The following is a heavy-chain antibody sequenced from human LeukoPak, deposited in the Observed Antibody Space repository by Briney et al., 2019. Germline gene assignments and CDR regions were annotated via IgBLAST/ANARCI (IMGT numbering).Heavy chain of an antibody. Sequence: SQTLSLTCTVSGGSISSGDYYWSWVRPPPGKDLEWIGYINYSGTTYFNPSLKSRLTISLNTSKNHFSLRLISVTAADTAVYYCAKILQRALDYWGQGTLVTVSS. CDR3: AKILQRALDY. V-gene: IGHV4-30-4*01. J-gene: IGHJ4*02. CDR1: GGSISSGDYY. CDR2: INYSGTT.